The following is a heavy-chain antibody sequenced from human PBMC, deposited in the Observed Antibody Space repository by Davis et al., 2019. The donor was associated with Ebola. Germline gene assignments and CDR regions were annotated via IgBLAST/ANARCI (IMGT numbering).Heavy chain of an antibody. CDR2: INPSGGST. J-gene: IGHJ6*02. Sequence: ASVTLSCKASGYTLTSYYMHWLRQAPGQGLEWMGIINPSGGSTSYAQKFQGRVTMTRDTSTSTVYMELSSLRSEDTAVYYCARSDVGYCSGGSCYPYYYYGMDVWGQGTTVTVSS. CDR1: GYTLTSYY. CDR3: ARSDVGYCSGGSCYPYYYYGMDV. D-gene: IGHD2-15*01. V-gene: IGHV1-46*01.